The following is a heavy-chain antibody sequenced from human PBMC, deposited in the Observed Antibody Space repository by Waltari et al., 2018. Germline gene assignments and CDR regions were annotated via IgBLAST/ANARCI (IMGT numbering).Heavy chain of an antibody. CDR3: ARAPLYSSGWYSFDI. Sequence: EVQLVESGGGLVQPGGPWSLSVAPLASTLVTYRMSGVRRAPGKGLEWVANIKQDGSEKYYVDSVKGRFTISRDNAKNSLYLQMNSLRAEDTAVYYCARAPLYSSGWYSFDIWGQGTMVTVSS. CDR1: ASTLVTYR. V-gene: IGHV3-7*01. D-gene: IGHD6-19*01. J-gene: IGHJ3*02. CDR2: IKQDGSEK.